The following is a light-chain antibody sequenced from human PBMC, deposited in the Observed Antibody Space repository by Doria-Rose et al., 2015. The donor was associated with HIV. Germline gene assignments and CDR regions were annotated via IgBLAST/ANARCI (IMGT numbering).Light chain of an antibody. V-gene: IGKV3-20*01. CDR2: GAS. CDR1: QSVSSSY. Sequence: SLSPGERATLSCRASQSVSSSYLAWYQQKPGQAPGLLIYGASSRATGIPDRFSGSGSGTDFTLTISRLEPEDFAVYYCQQYGSSPPYTFGQGTKLEI. CDR3: QQYGSSPPYT. J-gene: IGKJ2*01.